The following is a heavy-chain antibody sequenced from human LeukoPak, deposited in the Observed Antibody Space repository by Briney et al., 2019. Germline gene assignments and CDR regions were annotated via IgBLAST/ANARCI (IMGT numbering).Heavy chain of an antibody. Sequence: ASVKVSCKASGGTFSSYAISWVRQAPGQGLEWMGGIFPIFGTANYAQKFQGRVTITADESTRTAYMELSSLRSEDTAVYYCAREGGVVPAAIDWFDPWGQGTLVTVSS. D-gene: IGHD2-2*01. V-gene: IGHV1-69*13. J-gene: IGHJ5*02. CDR3: AREGGVVPAAIDWFDP. CDR2: IFPIFGTA. CDR1: GGTFSSYA.